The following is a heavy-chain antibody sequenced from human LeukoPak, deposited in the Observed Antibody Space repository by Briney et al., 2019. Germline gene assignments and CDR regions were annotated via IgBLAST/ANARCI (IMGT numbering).Heavy chain of an antibody. V-gene: IGHV4-4*02. Sequence: PSETLSLTCAVSGGSISSSNWWSWVRQPPGKGLEWIGEIYHSGNTNYNPSLKSRVTISVDKSKNQFSLRLSSVTAADTAVYYCAREGSMGYCSSTSCYRGFDYWGQGTLVTVSS. CDR1: GGSISSSNW. D-gene: IGHD2-2*02. CDR2: IYHSGNT. CDR3: AREGSMGYCSSTSCYRGFDY. J-gene: IGHJ4*02.